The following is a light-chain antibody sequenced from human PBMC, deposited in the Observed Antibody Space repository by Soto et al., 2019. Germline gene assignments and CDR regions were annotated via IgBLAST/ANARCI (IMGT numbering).Light chain of an antibody. J-gene: IGLJ1*01. V-gene: IGLV2-14*03. CDR1: SGDIGAYNY. CDR3: RSYTSTSTRV. CDR2: DVS. Sequence: QSALTQPASVSGSPGQSITISCTGTSGDIGAYNYVSWYQQHPGKAPKLIIYDVSNRPSGVSSRFSGSKSGNTASLTISGLQSEDEADNYCRSYTSTSTRVFGTGTQVTVL.